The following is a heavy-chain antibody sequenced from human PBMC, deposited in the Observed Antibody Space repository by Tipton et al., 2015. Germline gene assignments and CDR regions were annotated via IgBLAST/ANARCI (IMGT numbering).Heavy chain of an antibody. CDR1: GYSFTNYW. CDR2: ISHSGNT. J-gene: IGHJ4*02. CDR3: ARLFPTVTGGLFDS. Sequence: QLVQSGAEVKKPGESLKISCQGSGYSFTNYWIAWVRQKPGKGLEWIGSISHSGNTYYNPSLKSRVTMSRDTSKNQFSLKLTSVTAADTAVYYCARLFPTVTGGLFDSWGQGTLVTVSS. D-gene: IGHD4-17*01. V-gene: IGHV5-51*01.